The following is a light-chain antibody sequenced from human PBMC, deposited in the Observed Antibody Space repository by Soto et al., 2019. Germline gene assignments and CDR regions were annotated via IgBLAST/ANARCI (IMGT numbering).Light chain of an antibody. CDR1: SSNIWAFSD. Sequence: QSLLRQPPSVSGAPVQRVTVSCTGSSSNIWAFSDLHWYHQLPGTTPKLRIFANNNRPSGFPDRFSGSKSVTSASLAITGLQADDADDYHCQAYDKRLXAYVVGTWTKVXV. CDR2: ANN. V-gene: IGLV1-40*01. CDR3: QAYDKRLXAYV. J-gene: IGLJ1*01.